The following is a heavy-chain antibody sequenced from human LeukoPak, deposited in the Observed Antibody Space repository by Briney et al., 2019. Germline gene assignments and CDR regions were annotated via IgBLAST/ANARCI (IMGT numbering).Heavy chain of an antibody. CDR2: IYYSGST. D-gene: IGHD3-9*01. CDR3: ARATPYDILTGYYLGEDYYFDY. Sequence: SPSETLSLTCTVSGGSISSNSYYWSWIRQPPGKGLEWIGYIYYSGSTNYNPSLKSRVTISVDTSKNQFSLKLSSVTAADTAVYYCARATPYDILTGYYLGEDYYFDYWGQGTLVTVSS. J-gene: IGHJ4*02. CDR1: GGSISSNSYY. V-gene: IGHV4-61*01.